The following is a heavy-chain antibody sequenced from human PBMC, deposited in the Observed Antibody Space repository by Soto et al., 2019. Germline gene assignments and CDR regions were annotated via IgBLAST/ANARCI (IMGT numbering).Heavy chain of an antibody. CDR1: VFTFSSYA. CDR3: AKVASDCSSTSCYEDWFDP. CDR2: ISGSGGST. Sequence: PGGSLRLSCAASVFTFSSYAMSWVRQAPGKGLEWVSAISGSGGSTYYADSVKGRFTISRDNSKNTLYLQMNSLRAEDTAVYYCAKVASDCSSTSCYEDWFDPWGQGTLVTVSS. V-gene: IGHV3-23*01. D-gene: IGHD2-2*01. J-gene: IGHJ5*02.